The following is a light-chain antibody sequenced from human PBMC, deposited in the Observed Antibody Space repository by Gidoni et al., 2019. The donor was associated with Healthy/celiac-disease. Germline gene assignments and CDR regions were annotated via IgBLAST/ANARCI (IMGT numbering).Light chain of an antibody. V-gene: IGLV2-23*02. CDR3: CSYAGSSTYV. CDR2: EVS. J-gene: IGLJ1*01. Sequence: QSALPPPASVSGSPGQSITISCTGTSSDVGSYNLVSWYQQHPGKAPKLMIYEVSKRPSRVYNRFSGSKSGNTASLTISGLQAEDEADYYCCSYAGSSTYVFGTGTKVTVL. CDR1: SSDVGSYNL.